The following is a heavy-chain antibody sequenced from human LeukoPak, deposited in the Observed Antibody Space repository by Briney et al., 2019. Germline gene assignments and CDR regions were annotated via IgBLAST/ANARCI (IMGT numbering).Heavy chain of an antibody. V-gene: IGHV3-11*06. J-gene: IGHJ4*02. CDR1: GFTFSDYY. D-gene: IGHD6-19*01. CDR3: ARAVAGDYFDY. CDR2: ISSSIS. Sequence: GGSLRLSCAASGFTFSDYYMSWIRQAPGKGLEWLSYISSSISSDSVKGRFTISRDNAKNSLYLQMNSLRAEDTAVYYCARAVAGDYFDYWGQGTLVTVS.